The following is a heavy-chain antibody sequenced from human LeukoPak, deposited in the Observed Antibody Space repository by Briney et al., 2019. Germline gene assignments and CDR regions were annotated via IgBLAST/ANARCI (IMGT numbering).Heavy chain of an antibody. J-gene: IGHJ4*02. CDR2: IWYDGSNK. CDR3: ASGSSGYRFDY. D-gene: IGHD3-22*01. CDR1: GFTFSSYG. Sequence: PGRSLRLSCAASGFTFSSYGMHWVRQAPGKGLEWVAVIWYDGSNKCYADSVKGRFTISRDNSKNTLYLQMNSLRAEDTAVYYCASGSSGYRFDYWGQGTLVTVSS. V-gene: IGHV3-33*01.